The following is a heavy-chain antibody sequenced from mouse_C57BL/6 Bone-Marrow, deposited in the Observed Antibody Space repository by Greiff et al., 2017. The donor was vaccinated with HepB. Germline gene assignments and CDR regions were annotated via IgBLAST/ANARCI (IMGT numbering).Heavy chain of an antibody. Sequence: VQLQQSGPELVKPGASVKISCKASGYAFSSSWMNWVKQRPGKGLEWIGRIYPGDGDTNYNGKFKGKATLTADKSSSTAYMQLSSLTSEDSAVYFCARCNYGSSYVYWGQGTTLTVSS. CDR2: IYPGDGDT. V-gene: IGHV1-82*01. CDR3: ARCNYGSSYVY. D-gene: IGHD1-1*01. J-gene: IGHJ2*01. CDR1: GYAFSSSW.